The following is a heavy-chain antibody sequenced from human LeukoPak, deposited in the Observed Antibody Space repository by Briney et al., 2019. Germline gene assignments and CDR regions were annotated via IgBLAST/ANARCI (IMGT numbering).Heavy chain of an antibody. CDR3: ASWVLGYCSITSCYFDY. CDR1: GFTLSSYW. J-gene: IGHJ4*02. CDR2: INQDGSEN. Sequence: GGSLRLSCAASGFTLSSYWMSWVRQAPGKGLEWVANINQDGSENYYVAPVKCRFTSSRDNTKNSLYLQMHSLRTEDTAVYYGASWVLGYCSITSCYFDYWGQGTLVTVSS. D-gene: IGHD2-2*01. V-gene: IGHV3-7*01.